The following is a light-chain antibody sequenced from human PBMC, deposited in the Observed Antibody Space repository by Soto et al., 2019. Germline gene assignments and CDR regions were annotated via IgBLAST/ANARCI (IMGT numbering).Light chain of an antibody. CDR2: AAS. CDR1: QSISFY. V-gene: IGKV1-39*01. CDR3: QQSYSMPIT. J-gene: IGKJ5*01. Sequence: DIQMTQSPSSLSASVGDRASITCRASQSISFYLNWYQQKPGKAHKVLIYAASNLQSGVPSRFSGSGSGTDFTLTISSLQPEDFATYYCQQSYSMPITFGQGTRLEIK.